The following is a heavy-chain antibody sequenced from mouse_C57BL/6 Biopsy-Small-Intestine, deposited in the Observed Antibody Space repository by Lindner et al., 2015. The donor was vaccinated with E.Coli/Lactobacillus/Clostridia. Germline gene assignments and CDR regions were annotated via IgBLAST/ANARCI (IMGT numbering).Heavy chain of an antibody. V-gene: IGHV14-1*01. CDR2: IDPEDGET. D-gene: IGHD1-1*02. J-gene: IGHJ3*01. Sequence: VQLQESGAELVRPGASVKLSCTTSGFNIKDSLMHWVKQRPEQGLEWIGWIDPEDGETKYVPKVQDKATITADTSSNTVYLQLSNLTSGDTAIYYCTRSLFGSFGAYWGQGTLVTVSA. CDR1: GFNIKDSL. CDR3: TRSLFGSFGAY.